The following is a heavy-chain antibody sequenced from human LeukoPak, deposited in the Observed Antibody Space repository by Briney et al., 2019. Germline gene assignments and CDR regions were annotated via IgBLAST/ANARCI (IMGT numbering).Heavy chain of an antibody. Sequence: GGSLRLSSAASGFTFSSYEMNWVRQAPGKGLEWVSYISSSGSTIYYADSVKGRFTISRDNAKNSLYLQMNSLRAEDTAVYYCARVSYYYDSSGLFDYWGQGTLVTVSS. CDR1: GFTFSSYE. CDR2: ISSSGSTI. D-gene: IGHD3-22*01. CDR3: ARVSYYYDSSGLFDY. V-gene: IGHV3-48*03. J-gene: IGHJ4*02.